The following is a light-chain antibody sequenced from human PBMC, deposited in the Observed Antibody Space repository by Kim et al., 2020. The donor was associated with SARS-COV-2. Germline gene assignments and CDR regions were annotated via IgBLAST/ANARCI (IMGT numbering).Light chain of an antibody. CDR1: QSVSNH. CDR2: GAT. CDR3: QQYNDWPPYT. Sequence: PMETARPSCMASQSVSNHFAWYQQNRGQAPRLLIYGATTRATGIPARFSGSGSGTEFTLTISSLQSEDFAVYYCQQYNDWPPYTCGQGTKLEI. J-gene: IGKJ2*01. V-gene: IGKV3-15*01.